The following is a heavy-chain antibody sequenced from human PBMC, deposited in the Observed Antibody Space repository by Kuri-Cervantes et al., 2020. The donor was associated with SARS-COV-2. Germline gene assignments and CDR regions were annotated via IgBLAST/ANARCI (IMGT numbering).Heavy chain of an antibody. J-gene: IGHJ4*02. CDR2: ISYDGSNK. Sequence: GESLKISCAASGFTFSSYAMHWVRQAPGKGLEWVAVISYDGSNKYYADSVKGRSTISRDNSKNTLYLQMNSLRAEDTAVYYCAKDLRLLWFGELLYWGQGTLVTVSS. D-gene: IGHD3-10*01. V-gene: IGHV3-30-3*01. CDR1: GFTFSSYA. CDR3: AKDLRLLWFGELLY.